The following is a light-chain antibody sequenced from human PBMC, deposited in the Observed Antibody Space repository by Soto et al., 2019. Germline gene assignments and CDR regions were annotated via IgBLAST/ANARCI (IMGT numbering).Light chain of an antibody. CDR3: QQYNTYPLT. Sequence: DILMTQSPSTLSASVGDRVTITCRASQSISTWLAWYQQKPGKAPKLLIYKASSLEGGVPSRFSGSGSGTDFNITISSLQPDDFATYYCQQYNTYPLTFGGGTTVEIK. J-gene: IGKJ4*01. CDR2: KAS. CDR1: QSISTW. V-gene: IGKV1-5*03.